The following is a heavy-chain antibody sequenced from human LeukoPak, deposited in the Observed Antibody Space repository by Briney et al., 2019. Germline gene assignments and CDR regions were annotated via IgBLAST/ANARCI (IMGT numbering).Heavy chain of an antibody. D-gene: IGHD3-3*01. Sequence: SETLSLTCTVSGGSISSSSYYWGWIRQPPGKGLEWIGSIYYSGSTYYNPSLKSRVTISVDTSKNQFSLKLSSVTAADTAVYYCASRHFGVVTDWGQGTLVTVSS. CDR1: GGSISSSSYY. CDR2: IYYSGST. V-gene: IGHV4-39*07. CDR3: ASRHFGVVTD. J-gene: IGHJ4*02.